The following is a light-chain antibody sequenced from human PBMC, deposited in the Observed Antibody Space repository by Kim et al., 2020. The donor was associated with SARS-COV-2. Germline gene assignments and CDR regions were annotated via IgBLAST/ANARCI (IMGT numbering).Light chain of an antibody. CDR1: KLQTKS. V-gene: IGLV3-21*04. CDR3: QAWDSGNYV. J-gene: IGLJ1*01. Sequence: SYELTQPPSVSVAPGKTASITCGGNKLQTKSARWYQQMPGQAPVLVIRHDSRRPSGIPERFSGSNSGNTATLTISRVEAMDEADYYCQAWDSGNYVFGPGTKVTVL. CDR2: HDS.